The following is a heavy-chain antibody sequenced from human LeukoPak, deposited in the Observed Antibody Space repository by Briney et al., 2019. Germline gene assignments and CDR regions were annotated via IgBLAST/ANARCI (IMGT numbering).Heavy chain of an antibody. CDR3: ARKGPDTNYCSSTSRYPWFDP. CDR1: GYTFTSYG. Sequence: ASVKVSCKASGYTFTSYGISWVRQAPGQGLEWMGWISAYNGNTNYAQKLQGRVTMTTDTSTSTAYMELRSLRSDDTAVYYCARKGPDTNYCSSTSRYPWFDPWGQGTLVTVSS. CDR2: ISAYNGNT. D-gene: IGHD2-2*01. J-gene: IGHJ5*02. V-gene: IGHV1-18*01.